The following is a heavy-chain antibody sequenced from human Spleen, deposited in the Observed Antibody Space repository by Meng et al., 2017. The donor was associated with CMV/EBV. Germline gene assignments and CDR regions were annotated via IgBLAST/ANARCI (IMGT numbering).Heavy chain of an antibody. J-gene: IGHJ5*02. CDR1: GGSVSSGSYY. CDR2: INHSGST. D-gene: IGHD2-2*01. V-gene: IGHV4-61*01. CDR3: ARELGYCSSTSCTRGWFDP. Sequence: SETLSLTCTVSGGSVSSGSYYWSWIRQPPGKGLEWIGEINHSGSTNYNPSLKSRVTISVDTSKNQFSLKLSSVTAADTAVYYCARELGYCSSTSCTRGWFDPWGQGTLVTVSS.